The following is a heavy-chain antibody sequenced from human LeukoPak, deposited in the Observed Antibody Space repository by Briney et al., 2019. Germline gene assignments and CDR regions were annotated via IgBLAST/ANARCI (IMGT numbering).Heavy chain of an antibody. D-gene: IGHD3-16*02. CDR1: GFTFSSYG. V-gene: IGHV3-30*03. CDR3: AADYRD. J-gene: IGHJ4*02. Sequence: GGSLRLSCAASGFTFSSYGMHWVRQAPGKGLEWVAVISYDGSNKYYADSVKGRFTISRDNSKNTLYLQMNSLRAEDTAVYYCAADYRDWGQGTLVTVSS. CDR2: ISYDGSNK.